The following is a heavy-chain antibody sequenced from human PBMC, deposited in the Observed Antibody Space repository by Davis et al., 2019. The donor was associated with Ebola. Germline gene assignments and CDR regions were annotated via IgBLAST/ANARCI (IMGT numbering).Heavy chain of an antibody. CDR1: GFTFSSYG. CDR3: ARGRGAASRYGMDV. V-gene: IGHV3-33*08. Sequence: GESLKISCAASGFTFSSYGMHWVRQAPGKGLEWVAVIWYDGSNKYYADSVKGRFTISRDNSKNTLYLQMNSLRAEDTAVYYCARGRGAASRYGMDVWGQGTTVTVSS. J-gene: IGHJ6*02. D-gene: IGHD6-13*01. CDR2: IWYDGSNK.